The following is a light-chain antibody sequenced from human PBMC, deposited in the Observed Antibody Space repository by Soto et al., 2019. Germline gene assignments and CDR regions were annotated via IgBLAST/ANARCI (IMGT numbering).Light chain of an antibody. CDR1: QSISKW. J-gene: IGKJ2*01. V-gene: IGKV1-5*01. CDR3: QEYNTYSRYT. CDR2: DAS. Sequence: DTQLTQSPSTLSASVGDRVTITCRARQSISKWSAWYQQKPGKAPKLLIYDASTLGRGVPSRFSGSGSGTEFTLTISSLQPDDSATYYCQEYNTYSRYTFGQGTKLEI.